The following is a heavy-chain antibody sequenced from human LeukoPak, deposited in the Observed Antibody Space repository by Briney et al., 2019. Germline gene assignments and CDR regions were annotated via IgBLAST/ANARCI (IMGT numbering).Heavy chain of an antibody. CDR2: IYYSGST. CDR1: GGSIRDYQ. J-gene: IGHJ6*02. CDR3: ARRHGGDYYGMDV. D-gene: IGHD3-16*01. V-gene: IGHV4-59*08. Sequence: SETLFLTCAVSGGSIRDYQWSWIRQPPGKGLEWIGYIYYSGSTNYNPSLKSRVTISVDTSKNQFSLKLSSVTAADTAVYYCARRHGGDYYGMDVWGQGTTVTVSS.